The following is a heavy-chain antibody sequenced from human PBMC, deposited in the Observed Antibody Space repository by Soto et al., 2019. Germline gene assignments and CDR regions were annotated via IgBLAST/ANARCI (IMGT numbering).Heavy chain of an antibody. CDR2: ISAYNGNT. D-gene: IGHD3-16*02. V-gene: IGHV1-18*01. Sequence: ASVKVSCKASGYTFTSYGISWVRQAPGQGLEWMGWISAYNGNTNYAQKLQGRVTMTTDTSTSTAYMELRSLRSDDTAGYYCARDTGDLEKDDYIWGSYRYTSLPAPYDFDYWGQGTLVTVSS. CDR1: GYTFTSYG. CDR3: ARDTGDLEKDDYIWGSYRYTSLPAPYDFDY. J-gene: IGHJ4*02.